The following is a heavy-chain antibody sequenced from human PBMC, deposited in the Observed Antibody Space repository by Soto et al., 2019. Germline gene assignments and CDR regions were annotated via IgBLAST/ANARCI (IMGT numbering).Heavy chain of an antibody. CDR3: ARGNGYYNFDY. CDR2: IFYSGST. CDR1: GGSISSGQYY. D-gene: IGHD3-3*01. V-gene: IGHV4-30-4*01. J-gene: IGHJ4*02. Sequence: PSETLSLTCTVSGGSISSGQYYWSWIRQPPGKGLEWIGYIFYSGSTYYNPSLKSRVTISIDTSKNQFSLTLSSVTAADTAVYYCARGNGYYNFDYWGQGTLVTVS.